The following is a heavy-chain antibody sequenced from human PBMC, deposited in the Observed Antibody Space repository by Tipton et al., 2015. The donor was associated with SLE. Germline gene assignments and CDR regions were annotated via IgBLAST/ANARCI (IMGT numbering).Heavy chain of an antibody. J-gene: IGHJ4*01. V-gene: IGHV3-33*08. CDR2: IWYDGSNK. Sequence: SLRLSCTVSGFIFSSYGFNWVRQAPGKGPEWVAVIWYDGSNKIYADSVKGRFTISRDNSKNTLYLQMNSLRVEDTAVYYCARWGNDKIYDYWGQGTLVTVSS. CDR1: GFIFSSYG. D-gene: IGHD7-27*01. CDR3: ARWGNDKIYDY.